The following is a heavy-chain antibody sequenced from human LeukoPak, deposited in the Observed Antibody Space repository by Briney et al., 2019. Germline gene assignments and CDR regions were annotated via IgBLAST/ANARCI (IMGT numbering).Heavy chain of an antibody. Sequence: SETLSLTCSVSGASVSDGNYYWSWIRQPPGKGLEWMGYIYYSGSTNYNPSLKSRVTISVDTSKNQFSLRVSSVTAADTAVYYCARHLNNCGDDCYIFDYWGQGTLVTVSS. CDR1: GASVSDGNYY. CDR3: ARHLNNCGDDCYIFDY. CDR2: IYYSGST. D-gene: IGHD2-21*01. J-gene: IGHJ4*02. V-gene: IGHV4-61*01.